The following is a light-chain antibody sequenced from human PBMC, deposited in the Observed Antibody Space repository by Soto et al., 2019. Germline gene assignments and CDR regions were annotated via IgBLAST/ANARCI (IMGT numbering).Light chain of an antibody. V-gene: IGKV1-13*02. Sequence: AIQLTQSPSSLSASVGDRVTITCRASQDIRGALAWYQQKPGKPPKLLIFDVSSLQSGVPSRFSGSGSGTDFTLTISSLQAEDFATYYCQQFNTYPITFGQVTRLEIK. CDR2: DVS. J-gene: IGKJ5*01. CDR3: QQFNTYPIT. CDR1: QDIRGA.